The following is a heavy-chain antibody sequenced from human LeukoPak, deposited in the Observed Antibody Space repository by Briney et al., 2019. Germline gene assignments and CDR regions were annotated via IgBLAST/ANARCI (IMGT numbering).Heavy chain of an antibody. D-gene: IGHD1-26*01. CDR2: IYYSGST. V-gene: IGHV4-39*02. Sequence: PSETLSLTWTVSGDSISADNHYWGWIRQPPGKGLEWIGNIYYSGSTHYNPSLKSRVVISIDTSNNLFSLTLSSVTAADTAIYCCARRFAHRSRWFDPWGQGALVTVSS. J-gene: IGHJ5*02. CDR1: GDSISADNHY. CDR3: ARRFAHRSRWFDP.